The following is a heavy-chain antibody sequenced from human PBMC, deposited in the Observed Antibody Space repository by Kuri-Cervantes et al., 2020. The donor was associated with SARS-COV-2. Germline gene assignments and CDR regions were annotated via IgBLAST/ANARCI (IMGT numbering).Heavy chain of an antibody. Sequence: SETLSLTCAVSGVSVSGGTYYWSWIRQPAGKGLEWIGHLDTSGNPTYNPSLKSRVTISLDTSKNQVSLKLSSVTAADTAVYYCARVLPEITIFGVVRTRAYYFDYWGQGTLVTVSS. J-gene: IGHJ4*02. CDR1: GVSVSGGTYY. CDR2: LDTSGNP. V-gene: IGHV4-61*09. CDR3: ARVLPEITIFGVVRTRAYYFDY. D-gene: IGHD3-3*01.